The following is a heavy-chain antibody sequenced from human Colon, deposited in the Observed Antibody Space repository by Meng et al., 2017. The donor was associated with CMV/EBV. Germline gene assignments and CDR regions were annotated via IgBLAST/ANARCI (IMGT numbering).Heavy chain of an antibody. Sequence: LELWGGLVTRGGSMGLSLAASGFTFTSYDMSWVRQAPGKGLEWVSTIGRGSGANYADSVKGRFTMSRDNSKNTVYLEMNNLRAEDTAIYYCARDRWFAFWGQGVLVTVSS. CDR3: ARDRWFAF. V-gene: IGHV3-23*01. CDR1: GFTFTSYD. CDR2: IGRGSGA. J-gene: IGHJ5*01.